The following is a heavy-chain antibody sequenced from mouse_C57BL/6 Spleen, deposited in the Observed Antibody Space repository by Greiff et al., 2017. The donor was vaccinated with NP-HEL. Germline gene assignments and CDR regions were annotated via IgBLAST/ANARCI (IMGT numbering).Heavy chain of an antibody. CDR2: ISYDGSN. Sequence: EVQLQESGPGLVKPSQSLSLTCSVPGYSITSGYYWNWIRQFPGNKLEWMGYISYDGSNNYNPSLKNRISITRDTSKNQFFLKLNSVTTEDTATYYCARDLGDAWFAYWGQGTLVTVSA. CDR1: GYSITSGYY. CDR3: ARDLGDAWFAY. J-gene: IGHJ3*01. V-gene: IGHV3-6*01. D-gene: IGHD3-3*01.